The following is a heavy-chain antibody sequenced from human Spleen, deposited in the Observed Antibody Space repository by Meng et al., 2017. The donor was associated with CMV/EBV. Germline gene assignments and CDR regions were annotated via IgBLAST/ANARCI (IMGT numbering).Heavy chain of an antibody. D-gene: IGHD2-8*01. Sequence: QVQLQPWGVGHLQPPELPSLTCAADGGSFSGYYWSWIRQPPGKGLGWIGEINHRGSTNYNPSLKSRVTISVDTSKNQFSLKLSSVTAADTAVYYCARGQRVLDYWGQGTLVTVSS. CDR1: GGSFSGYY. CDR2: INHRGST. J-gene: IGHJ4*02. CDR3: ARGQRVLDY. V-gene: IGHV4-34*01.